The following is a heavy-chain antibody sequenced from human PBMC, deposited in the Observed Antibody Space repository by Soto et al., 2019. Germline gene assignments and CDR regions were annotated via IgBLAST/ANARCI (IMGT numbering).Heavy chain of an antibody. Sequence: PSETLSLTCTISGGSVNSGNFYWSWIRQSPGKGLEWIGYIYYSGFTYYNLSLRSRLTISIDTSKNQFSLDLSSVTAADTAVYHCARSNKGRDLFDSSGYSPLDYWGQGTLVTVSS. CDR1: GGSVNSGNFY. D-gene: IGHD3-22*01. CDR3: ARSNKGRDLFDSSGYSPLDY. CDR2: IYYSGFT. V-gene: IGHV4-30-4*01. J-gene: IGHJ4*01.